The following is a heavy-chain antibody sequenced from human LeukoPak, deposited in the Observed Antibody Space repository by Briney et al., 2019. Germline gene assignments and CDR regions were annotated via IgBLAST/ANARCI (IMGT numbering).Heavy chain of an antibody. V-gene: IGHV4-39*01. CDR3: ARHWELLYVFDY. J-gene: IGHJ4*02. D-gene: IGHD1-26*01. Sequence: PSDTLSVTCTVSGCSISRSSYYWGWIRQPPGKELEGIGSTYYSGSTYYNPSLKSRVTISVDTSKNQFSLKLSSVTAAYTAVYYCARHWELLYVFDYWGQGTLVTVSS. CDR2: TYYSGST. CDR1: GCSISRSSYY.